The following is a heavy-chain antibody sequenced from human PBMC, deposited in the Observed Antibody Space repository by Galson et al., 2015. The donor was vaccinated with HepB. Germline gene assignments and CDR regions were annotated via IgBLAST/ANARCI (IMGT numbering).Heavy chain of an antibody. CDR2: ISSSSSYI. CDR1: GFTFRSYS. J-gene: IGHJ4*02. Sequence: SLRLSCAASGFTFRSYSMSWVRQAPGKGLEWVSSISSSSSYIYYADSVKGRFTISRDNAKNSLYLQMNSLRAEDTAVYFCARDHQLLWFGESPPKGYFDYWGQGTLVTVSS. V-gene: IGHV3-21*01. CDR3: ARDHQLLWFGESPPKGYFDY. D-gene: IGHD3-10*01.